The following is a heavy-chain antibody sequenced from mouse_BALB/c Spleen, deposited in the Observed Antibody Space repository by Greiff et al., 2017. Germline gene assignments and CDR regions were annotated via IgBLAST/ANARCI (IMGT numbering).Heavy chain of an antibody. D-gene: IGHD3-3*01. CDR2: INSNGGST. CDR3: ASRRDYYFDY. CDR1: GFTFSSYG. V-gene: IGHV5-6-3*01. Sequence: EVQGVESGGGLVQPGGSLKLSCAASGFTFSSYGMSWVRQTPDKRLELVATINSNGGSTYYPDSVKGRFTISRDNAKNTLYLQMSSLKSEDTAMYYCASRRDYYFDYSGQGTTLTVSS. J-gene: IGHJ2*01.